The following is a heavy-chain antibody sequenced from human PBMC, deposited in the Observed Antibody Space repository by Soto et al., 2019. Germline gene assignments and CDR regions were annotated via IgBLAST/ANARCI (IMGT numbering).Heavy chain of an antibody. D-gene: IGHD6-19*01. J-gene: IGHJ6*02. V-gene: IGHV5-10-1*01. CDR2: IDPSDSYT. CDR1: GYSFTSYW. CDR3: ARKALAVGGLSYYGMDV. Sequence: GESLKISCKGSGYSFTSYWSSWVRQMPGKGLEWMGRIDPSDSYTNYSPSFQGHVTISADKSISTAYLQWSSLKASDTAMYYCARKALAVGGLSYYGMDVWGPGTTVTVSS.